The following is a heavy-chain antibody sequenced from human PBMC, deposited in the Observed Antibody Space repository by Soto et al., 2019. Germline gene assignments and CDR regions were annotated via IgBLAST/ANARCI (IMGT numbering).Heavy chain of an antibody. CDR2: VYYTGTT. Sequence: ETLSLTCTVSGLSIRTRDYYWVWIRQTPGRGLEWFGSVYYTGTTYYTPSLQGRVTMSADTSKNDFYLELRSVTAADTAVYDCAVRPPIVVGTTIVPRDYYFDFWGQGTLVTVSS. J-gene: IGHJ4*02. D-gene: IGHD2-21*02. CDR1: GLSIRTRDYY. CDR3: AVRPPIVVGTTIVPRDYYFDF. V-gene: IGHV4-39*02.